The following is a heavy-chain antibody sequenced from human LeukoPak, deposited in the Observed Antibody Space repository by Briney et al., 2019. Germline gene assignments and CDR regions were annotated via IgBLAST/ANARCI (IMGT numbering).Heavy chain of an antibody. CDR2: IYYSGST. D-gene: IGHD3-22*01. V-gene: IGHV4-30-4*01. CDR3: ARVYYYDNSGYGKDYFDY. J-gene: IGHJ4*02. CDR1: GGSISSGDYY. Sequence: SETLSLTCTVSGGSISSGDYYWSWIRQPPGKGLEWIGYIYYSGSTYYNPSLKSRVTISVDTSKNQFSLKLSSVTAADTAVYYCARVYYYDNSGYGKDYFDYWGQGNLVIVSS.